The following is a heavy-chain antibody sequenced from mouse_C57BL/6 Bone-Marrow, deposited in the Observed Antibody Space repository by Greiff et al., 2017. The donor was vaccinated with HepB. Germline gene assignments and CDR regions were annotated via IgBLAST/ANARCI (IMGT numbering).Heavy chain of an antibody. CDR2: ISNLAYSI. CDR1: GFTFSDYG. J-gene: IGHJ4*01. D-gene: IGHD4-1*01. V-gene: IGHV5-15*01. Sequence: EVQLVESGGGLVQPGGSLKLSCAASGFTFSDYGMAWVRQAPRKGPEWVAFISNLAYSIYYADTVTGRFTISRENAKNTLYLEMSSLRSEDTAMYYCARHEKLGMDYWGQGTSVTVSS. CDR3: ARHEKLGMDY.